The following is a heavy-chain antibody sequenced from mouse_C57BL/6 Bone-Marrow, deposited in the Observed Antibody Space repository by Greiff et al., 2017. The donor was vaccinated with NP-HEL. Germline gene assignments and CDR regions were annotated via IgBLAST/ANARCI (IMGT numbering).Heavy chain of an antibody. V-gene: IGHV14-3*01. CDR1: GFNIKNTY. Sequence: EVKLVESVAELVRPGASVKLSCTASGFNIKNTYMHWVKQRPEQGLEWIGRIDPANGNTKYAPKFQGKATITADTSSNTAYLQLSTLTSEDTAIYYCARGAYGNPWYFDVWGTGTTVTVSS. J-gene: IGHJ1*03. CDR2: IDPANGNT. D-gene: IGHD2-1*01. CDR3: ARGAYGNPWYFDV.